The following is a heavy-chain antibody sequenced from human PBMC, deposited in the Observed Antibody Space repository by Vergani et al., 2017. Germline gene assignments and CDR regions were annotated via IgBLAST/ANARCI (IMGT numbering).Heavy chain of an antibody. V-gene: IGHV5-51*01. J-gene: IGHJ3*02. CDR2: IYPGDSDT. Sequence: EVQLVQSGAEVKKPGESLKISCKGSGYSFTSYWIGWVRQMPGKGLEWMGIIYPGDSDTRYSPSFQVQVTISADKSISTAYLPWSSLKASDTAMYYCSRQVAADSLNDAFDIWGQGTMVTVSS. CDR3: SRQVAADSLNDAFDI. CDR1: GYSFTSYW. D-gene: IGHD6-13*01.